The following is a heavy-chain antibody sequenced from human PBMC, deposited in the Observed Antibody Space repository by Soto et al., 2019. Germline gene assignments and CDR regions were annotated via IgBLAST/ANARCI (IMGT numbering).Heavy chain of an antibody. CDR1: GGSISSGGYY. CDR2: IYATGST. V-gene: IGHV4-31*03. J-gene: IGHJ5*02. CDR3: VRDGTKTLRDWFDP. D-gene: IGHD1-1*01. Sequence: PSETLSLTCSVSGGSISSGGYYWSWIRQHPGKGLEWIGYIYATGSTYYNPSLKSRVTISVDTSKNQFSLKLGSVTAADTAVYYCVRDGTKTLRDWFDPWGQGISVTVSS.